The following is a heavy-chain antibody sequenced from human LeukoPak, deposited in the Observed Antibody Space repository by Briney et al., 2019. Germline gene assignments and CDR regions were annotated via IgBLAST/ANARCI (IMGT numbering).Heavy chain of an antibody. D-gene: IGHD6-19*01. Sequence: PGGSLRLSCAASGFTFSSYSMSWVRQAPGKGLEWVSAISGSGGNTYYAASVKGRFTISRDTSKNTLYLQMNSLRAEDTAVYYCAAVANTGFDYWGQGTLGTVSS. CDR1: GFTFSSYS. CDR2: ISGSGGNT. CDR3: AAVANTGFDY. J-gene: IGHJ4*02. V-gene: IGHV3-23*01.